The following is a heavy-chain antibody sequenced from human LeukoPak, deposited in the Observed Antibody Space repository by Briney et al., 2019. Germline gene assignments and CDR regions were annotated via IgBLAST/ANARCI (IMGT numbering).Heavy chain of an antibody. CDR2: IHYTGTT. D-gene: IGHD4-17*01. V-gene: IGHV4-59*12. J-gene: IGHJ4*02. CDR1: GGSISGYY. Sequence: SETLSLTCTVSGGSISGYYWSWIRQPPGKGLEWIGLIHYTGTTNYNPSLKSRVTISLDTSKNQFSLNLSSVTAADTAVYYCARDDYGRIDYWGQGTLVTVSS. CDR3: ARDDYGRIDY.